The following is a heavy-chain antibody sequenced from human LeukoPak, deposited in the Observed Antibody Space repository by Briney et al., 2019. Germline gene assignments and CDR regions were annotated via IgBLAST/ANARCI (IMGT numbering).Heavy chain of an antibody. CDR1: GGSISSGSYY. CDR2: IYTSGST. Sequence: SQTLSLTCTVSGGSISSGSYYWSWIRQPAGKGLEWIGRIYTSGSTNYNPSLKSRVTISVDTSKNQFSLKLSSVTAADTAVYYCARLVDIVGVYFDYWGQGTLVTVSS. J-gene: IGHJ4*02. V-gene: IGHV4-61*02. D-gene: IGHD5-12*01. CDR3: ARLVDIVGVYFDY.